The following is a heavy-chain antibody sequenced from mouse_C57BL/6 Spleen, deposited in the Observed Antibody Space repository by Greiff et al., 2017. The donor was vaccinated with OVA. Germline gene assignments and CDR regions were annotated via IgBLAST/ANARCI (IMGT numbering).Heavy chain of an antibody. Sequence: DVKLVESGGGLVKPGGSLKLSCAASGFTFSDYGMHWVRQAPEKGLAWVAYISSGSSTIYYADTVKGRFPISRDNAKNTLFLQMTSLRSEDTAMYYCARPGVPYGYGYYFDYWGQGTTLTVSS. CDR1: GFTFSDYG. CDR3: ARPGVPYGYGYYFDY. J-gene: IGHJ2*01. V-gene: IGHV5-17*01. CDR2: ISSGSSTI. D-gene: IGHD2-2*01.